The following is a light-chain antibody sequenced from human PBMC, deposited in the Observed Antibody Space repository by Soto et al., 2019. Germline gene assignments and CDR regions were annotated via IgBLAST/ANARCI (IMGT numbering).Light chain of an antibody. V-gene: IGLV8-61*01. CDR2: STN. Sequence: QTVVTQEPSFSVSPGGTVTLTCGLSSGSVSTSYYPSWYQQTPGQAPRTLIYSTNTRSSGVPDRFSGSILGNKAALTITGGQADDESDYCCVLYMGSGMVFGGGTKLTVL. CDR3: VLYMGSGMV. J-gene: IGLJ2*01. CDR1: SGSVSTSYY.